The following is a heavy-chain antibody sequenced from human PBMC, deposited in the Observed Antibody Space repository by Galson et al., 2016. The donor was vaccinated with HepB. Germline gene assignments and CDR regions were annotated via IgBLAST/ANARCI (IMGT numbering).Heavy chain of an antibody. CDR1: GLRFSSYG. V-gene: IGHV3-30*18. J-gene: IGHJ4*02. CDR2: ISHDGRKK. CDR3: AKAKLWFGELLPGD. Sequence: SLRLSCAASGLRFSSYGMHWVRQAPGKGLEWVAVISHDGRKKSYGDSVQGRFTISRDNSKNTLYLQMNSLRAEDTAVYYCAKAKLWFGELLPGDWGQGTLVIVSS. D-gene: IGHD3-10*01.